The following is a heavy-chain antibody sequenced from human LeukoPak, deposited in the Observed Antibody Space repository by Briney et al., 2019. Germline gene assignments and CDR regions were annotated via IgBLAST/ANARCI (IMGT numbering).Heavy chain of an antibody. V-gene: IGHV1-18*01. CDR2: ISAYNGNT. J-gene: IGHJ5*02. CDR3: ARRANIVVVPAAIRNWFDP. Sequence: ASVKVSCKASGGTFSSYAISWVRQAPGQGLEWMGWISAYNGNTNYAQKLQGRVTMTTDTSTSTAYMELRSLRSDDTAVYYCARRANIVVVPAAIRNWFDPWGQGTLVTVSS. CDR1: GGTFSSYA. D-gene: IGHD2-2*02.